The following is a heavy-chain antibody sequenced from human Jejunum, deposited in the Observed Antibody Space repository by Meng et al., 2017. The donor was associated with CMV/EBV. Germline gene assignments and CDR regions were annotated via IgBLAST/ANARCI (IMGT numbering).Heavy chain of an antibody. CDR2: GKSASAGGAA. V-gene: IGHV3-15*07. Sequence: EVQLVESGGGLVKPGGSRRLSCVASDFTLNGAWMNWVRQAPGKGLEWVGRGKSASAGGAADAAAPVKGRFTVSRDDSRKTVHLQMDNLKIEDTAVYYCTTGWDQYFDFWGQGALVTVSS. CDR1: DFTLNGAW. J-gene: IGHJ4*02. D-gene: IGHD1-26*01. CDR3: TTGWDQYFDF.